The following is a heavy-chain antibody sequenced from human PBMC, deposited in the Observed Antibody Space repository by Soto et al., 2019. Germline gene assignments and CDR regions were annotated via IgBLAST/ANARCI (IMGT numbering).Heavy chain of an antibody. Sequence: ASVKVSCKASGGTFSSYAINWARQAPGQGLEWMGGIIPTFGTANYAQKFQGRVTITADESPSTAYSKLSSLRSEDTAGYICARERNGYSYGYYDYWGQGTLVTVSS. V-gene: IGHV1-69*13. D-gene: IGHD5-18*01. CDR2: IIPTFGTA. J-gene: IGHJ4*02. CDR3: ARERNGYSYGYYDY. CDR1: GGTFSSYA.